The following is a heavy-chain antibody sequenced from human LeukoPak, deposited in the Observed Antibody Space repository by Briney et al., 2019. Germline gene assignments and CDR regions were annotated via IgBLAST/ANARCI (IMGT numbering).Heavy chain of an antibody. J-gene: IGHJ5*02. CDR2: ISFDGSNK. Sequence: PGRSLSLSCAASGFTFSSYAMHWVRQAPGKGLEWVTIISFDGSNKYYADSVKGRFTISRDNSKNTPYLQMKSLRAEDTALYYCARGDKQLVFERRKGGFDPWGQGTLVTVSS. CDR1: GFTFSSYA. CDR3: ARGDKQLVFERRKGGFDP. V-gene: IGHV3-30*04. D-gene: IGHD6-13*01.